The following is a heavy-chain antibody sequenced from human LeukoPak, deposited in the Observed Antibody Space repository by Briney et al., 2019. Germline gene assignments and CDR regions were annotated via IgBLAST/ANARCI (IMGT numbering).Heavy chain of an antibody. Sequence: GGSLRLSCAASGFTFSSYWMSWVRQAPGKGLEWVANMKQDGSEKYYVDSVKGRFTISRDNAKNSLYLQMNSLRAEDTAVYYCARDPTVKVPPLWGQGTLVTVSS. V-gene: IGHV3-7*01. J-gene: IGHJ4*02. CDR1: GFTFSSYW. D-gene: IGHD4-17*01. CDR2: MKQDGSEK. CDR3: ARDPTVKVPPL.